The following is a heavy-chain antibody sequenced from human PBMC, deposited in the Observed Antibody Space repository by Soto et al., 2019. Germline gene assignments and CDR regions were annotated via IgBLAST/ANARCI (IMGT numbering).Heavy chain of an antibody. CDR2: ISYDGSDK. J-gene: IGHJ6*02. V-gene: IGHV3-30*03. Sequence: GGSLRLSCAASVFSFTDYGMHLGRQAPGKGVEWVAVISYDGSDKYYADSVKGRFTISRDSSKNTLYLQMNSLRAEDTAVYYCVAAAGGYYYYGMDVWGQGTTVTVSS. D-gene: IGHD6-13*01. CDR3: VAAAGGYYYYGMDV. CDR1: VFSFTDYG.